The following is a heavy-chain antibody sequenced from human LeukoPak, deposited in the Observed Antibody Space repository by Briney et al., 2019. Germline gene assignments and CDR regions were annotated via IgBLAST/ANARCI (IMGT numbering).Heavy chain of an antibody. V-gene: IGHV3-23*01. CDR2: ISAGADVI. CDR3: AKSLLTTATGTGRAFDI. Sequence: GGSLRLSCAASGFTFTNYPMGWVRRASGKRLEWVSGISAGADVIFYADPVKGRFTISRDNSKNTLYLQMNSLRAEDSAEYYCAKSLLTTATGTGRAFDIWGQGTMVTVSA. D-gene: IGHD1-1*01. CDR1: GFTFTNYP. J-gene: IGHJ3*02.